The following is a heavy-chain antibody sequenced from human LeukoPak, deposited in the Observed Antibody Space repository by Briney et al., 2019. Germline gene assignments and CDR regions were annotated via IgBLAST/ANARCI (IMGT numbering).Heavy chain of an antibody. CDR2: ISSSSSYI. V-gene: IGHV3-21*01. D-gene: IGHD3-16*02. Sequence: GGSLRLSCAASGFTFSSYSMNWVRQAPGKGLEWVSSISSSSSYIYYADSVKGRFTTSRDNAKNSLYLQMNSLRAEDTAVYYCARDGDYDYVWGSYRQFDYWGQGTLVTVSS. CDR3: ARDGDYDYVWGSYRQFDY. J-gene: IGHJ4*02. CDR1: GFTFSSYS.